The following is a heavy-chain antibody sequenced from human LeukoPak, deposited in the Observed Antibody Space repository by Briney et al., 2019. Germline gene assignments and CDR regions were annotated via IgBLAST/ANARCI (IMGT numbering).Heavy chain of an antibody. CDR3: STDPHYYDSRGYYYDGSDY. D-gene: IGHD3-22*01. CDR1: GFTFSSYG. J-gene: IGHJ4*02. V-gene: IGHV3-33*01. Sequence: PGRSLRLSCAASGFTFSSYGMHWVRQAPGKGLEWVAVIWYDGSNKYYADSVKGRFTISRDNSKNTLYLQMNSQRDEDTAVYYCSTDPHYYDSRGYYYDGSDYWGQGTLVTVSS. CDR2: IWYDGSNK.